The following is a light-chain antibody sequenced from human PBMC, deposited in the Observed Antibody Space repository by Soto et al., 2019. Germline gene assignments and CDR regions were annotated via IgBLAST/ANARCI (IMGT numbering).Light chain of an antibody. CDR3: QQSYSITWT. V-gene: IGKV1-39*01. Sequence: DIQMTQSPSSLSASVGDRVTITCRASQSISSHLSWYQQKPGKAPKLLIYSASSLQSGVPSRFSGSGSGTDFTLTISSLQPEDFATYYCQQSYSITWTFGQGTKVEIK. J-gene: IGKJ1*01. CDR2: SAS. CDR1: QSISSH.